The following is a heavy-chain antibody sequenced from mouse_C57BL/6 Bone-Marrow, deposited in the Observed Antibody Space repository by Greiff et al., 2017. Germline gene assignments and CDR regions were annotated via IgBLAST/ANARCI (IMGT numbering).Heavy chain of an antibody. CDR3: ARDAYYSNYGAMDY. Sequence: VQVVESGAELARPGASVKLSCKASGYTFTSYGISWVKQRTGQGLEWIGEIYPRSGNTYYNEKFKGKATLTADKSSSTAYMELRSLTSEDSAVYFCARDAYYSNYGAMDYWGQGTSVTVSS. CDR2: IYPRSGNT. CDR1: GYTFTSYG. J-gene: IGHJ4*01. D-gene: IGHD2-5*01. V-gene: IGHV1-81*01.